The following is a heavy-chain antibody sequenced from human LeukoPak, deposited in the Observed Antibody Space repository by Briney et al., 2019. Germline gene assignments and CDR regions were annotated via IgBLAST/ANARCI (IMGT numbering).Heavy chain of an antibody. D-gene: IGHD2/OR15-2a*01. Sequence: GGSLRLSCSASGFTFSTYSMHWVRQAPGKGLEWVSALYSGGSTYYADSVKGRFTISRDNSKNTLYLQMNNLRVEDTAVFYCARAVLGANWFDPWGQGTLVTVSS. J-gene: IGHJ5*02. CDR1: GFTFSTYS. CDR3: ARAVLGANWFDP. CDR2: LYSGGST. V-gene: IGHV3-66*01.